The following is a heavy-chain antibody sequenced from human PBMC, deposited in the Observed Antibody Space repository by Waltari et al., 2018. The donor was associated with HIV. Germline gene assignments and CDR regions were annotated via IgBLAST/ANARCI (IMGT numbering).Heavy chain of an antibody. CDR2: VNPNSGGT. CDR1: GYTFTSPGYY. D-gene: IGHD3-16*01. Sequence: QAQLVQSGAEVKKPGASVKVSCKASGYTFTSPGYYVHWGRQAPGQGLEWRGWVNPNSGGTVYAQNFQGRVTMTRDTSISTAYMELSRLRSDDTAIYYCAVPWGMTEPTDYWGQGTLVTVSS. CDR3: AVPWGMTEPTDY. V-gene: IGHV1-2*02. J-gene: IGHJ4*02.